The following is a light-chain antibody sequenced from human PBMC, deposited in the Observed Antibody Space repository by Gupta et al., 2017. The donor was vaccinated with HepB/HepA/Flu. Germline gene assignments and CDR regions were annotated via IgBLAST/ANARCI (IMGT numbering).Light chain of an antibody. J-gene: IGLJ1*01. V-gene: IGLV2-14*01. CDR2: DVN. Sequence: QSALTQPASVSGSPGQAITISCTGTSSDVGGYDYVSWYQQHPGTAPKLIIYDVNHRPSGVSNRFSGSKSGNTASLTISGLQADDEADYHCISFSSTSPPYVFGTGTKVTVL. CDR1: SSDVGGYDY. CDR3: ISFSSTSPPYV.